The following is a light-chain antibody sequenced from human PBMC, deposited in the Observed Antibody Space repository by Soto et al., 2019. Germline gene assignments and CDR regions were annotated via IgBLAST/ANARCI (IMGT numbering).Light chain of an antibody. V-gene: IGKV3-20*01. CDR3: QHYDRT. Sequence: DIVLTQSPGTLSLSPGESATLSCRASQSVDSTYIAWYQQKPGQAPRLLIYGASGRATGIPDRFSGSGSGTDFSLTISRLEPEDFAAYFCQHYDRTFGQGTKVDIK. CDR1: QSVDSTY. J-gene: IGKJ1*01. CDR2: GAS.